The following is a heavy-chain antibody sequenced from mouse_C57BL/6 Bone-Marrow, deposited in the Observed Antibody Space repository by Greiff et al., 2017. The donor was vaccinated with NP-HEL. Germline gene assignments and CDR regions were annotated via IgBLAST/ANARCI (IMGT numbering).Heavy chain of an antibody. J-gene: IGHJ3*01. D-gene: IGHD2-3*01. Sequence: EVKLVESGGGLVQPGESLKLSCESNEYAFPSHDMSWVRKTPEKRLELVAAINSDGGSTYYPDTMERRFIISRDNTKKTLYLQMSSLRSEDTALYYCARLDDGYFWFAYWGQGTLVTVSA. CDR2: INSDGGST. CDR3: ARLDDGYFWFAY. CDR1: EYAFPSHD. V-gene: IGHV5-2*01.